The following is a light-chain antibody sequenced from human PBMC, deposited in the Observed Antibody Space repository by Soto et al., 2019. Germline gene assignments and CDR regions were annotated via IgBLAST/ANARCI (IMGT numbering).Light chain of an antibody. CDR1: RSVSTY. Sequence: DIQMTQSPSSLSASVGDRVTITCRASRSVSTYLNWYQQKPGRAPKLLIYAASTLQSGVPSRFSGSGSGTHFTLTISSLQPEDFTTYYCQQSYSAPHTFGQGTKVDIK. J-gene: IGKJ2*01. V-gene: IGKV1-39*01. CDR3: QQSYSAPHT. CDR2: AAS.